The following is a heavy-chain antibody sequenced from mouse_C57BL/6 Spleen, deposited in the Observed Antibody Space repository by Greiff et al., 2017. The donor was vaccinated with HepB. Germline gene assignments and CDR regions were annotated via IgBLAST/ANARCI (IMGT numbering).Heavy chain of an antibody. J-gene: IGHJ4*01. CDR2: IHPNSGST. CDR1: GYTFTSYW. CDR3: AIIYYGYDEAY. V-gene: IGHV1-64*01. D-gene: IGHD2-2*01. Sequence: VQLQQPGAELVKPGASVKLSCKASGYTFTSYWMHWVKQRPGQGLEWIGMIHPNSGSTNYNEKFKSKATLTVDKSSSTAYMQLSSLTSEDSAVYYCAIIYYGYDEAYWGQGTSVTVSS.